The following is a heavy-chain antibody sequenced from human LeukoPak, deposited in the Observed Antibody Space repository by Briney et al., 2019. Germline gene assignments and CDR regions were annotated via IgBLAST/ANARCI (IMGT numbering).Heavy chain of an antibody. CDR2: IYPGDSDT. Sequence: GESLKISCQGSGYSFTSYWIGWVRQMPGKGLEWMGTIYPGDSDTRYSPSFQGQVTISADKSISTAYLQWSSLKASDTAMYYCARVSYGASRNFDYWGQGTLVTVSS. CDR1: GYSFTSYW. CDR3: ARVSYGASRNFDY. D-gene: IGHD1-26*01. J-gene: IGHJ4*02. V-gene: IGHV5-51*01.